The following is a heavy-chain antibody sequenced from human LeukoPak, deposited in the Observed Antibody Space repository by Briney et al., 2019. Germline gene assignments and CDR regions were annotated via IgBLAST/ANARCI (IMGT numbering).Heavy chain of an antibody. CDR1: GYTFTSYD. CDR3: ARSLLGYSSGWYSNFDY. J-gene: IGHJ4*02. V-gene: IGHV1-18*01. CDR2: ISAYNGNT. D-gene: IGHD6-19*01. Sequence: ASVKVSCKASGYTFTSYDISWVRQAPGQGLEWMGWISAYNGNTNYAQKLQGRVTMTTDTSTSTAYMELRSLRSDDTAVYYCARSLLGYSSGWYSNFDYWGQGTLVTVSS.